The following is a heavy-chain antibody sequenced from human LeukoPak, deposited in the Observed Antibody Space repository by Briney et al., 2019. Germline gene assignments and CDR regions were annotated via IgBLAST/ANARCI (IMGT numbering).Heavy chain of an antibody. CDR1: GFTFSNYG. J-gene: IGHJ4*02. CDR3: AKDSYYDYVWGSYRYTNQFDY. CDR2: MSGSGGST. Sequence: GGTLRLSCAASGFTFSNYGMSWVRKTPGKALEWVSGMSGSGGSTYYADSVKGRFTISRDNSKNTLYLQMNSLRAEDTAVYYCAKDSYYDYVWGSYRYTNQFDYWGQGTLVTVSS. V-gene: IGHV3-23*01. D-gene: IGHD3-16*02.